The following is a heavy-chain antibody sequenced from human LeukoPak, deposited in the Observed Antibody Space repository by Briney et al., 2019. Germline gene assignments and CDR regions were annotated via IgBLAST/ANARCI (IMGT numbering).Heavy chain of an antibody. CDR1: GYSFTSYW. Sequence: GEFLKISCKGSGYSFTSYWIGWVRQMPGKGLEWMGIIYPGDSGTRYSPSFQGQVTISADKSISTAYLQWSSLKASDTAMYYCARRMSSSWPDSNWFDPWGQGTLVTVSS. D-gene: IGHD6-13*01. CDR2: IYPGDSGT. J-gene: IGHJ5*02. CDR3: ARRMSSSWPDSNWFDP. V-gene: IGHV5-51*01.